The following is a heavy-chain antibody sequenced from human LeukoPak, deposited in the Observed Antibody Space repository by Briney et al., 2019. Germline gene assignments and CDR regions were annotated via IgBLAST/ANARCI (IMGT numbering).Heavy chain of an antibody. J-gene: IGHJ3*02. D-gene: IGHD2-15*01. CDR3: ARGYCSGGSCRGGAFDI. CDR1: GGSISSGGYS. Sequence: PSETLSLTCAVSGGSISSGGYSWSWIRQPPGKGLEWIGYTYHSGSTYYNPSLKSRVTISVARSKNQFSLKLSSVTAADTAVYYCARGYCSGGSCRGGAFDIWGQGTMVTVSS. CDR2: TYHSGST. V-gene: IGHV4-30-2*01.